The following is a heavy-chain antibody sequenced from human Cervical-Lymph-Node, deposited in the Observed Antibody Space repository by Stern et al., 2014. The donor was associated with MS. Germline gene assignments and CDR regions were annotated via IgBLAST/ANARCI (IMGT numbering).Heavy chain of an antibody. Sequence: QVQLVQSGSELKKPGASVKVSCMTSGYTFTDYALNWVRQAPGQGLEWMGWITTNTGTPTYAQGFTGRFVFSLDTSGNTAYLKISSLKAEDTALYFCARDYASLDWRGQYYFDYWGQGTLVTVSS. J-gene: IGHJ4*02. D-gene: IGHD2-21*01. CDR2: ITTNTGTP. CDR3: ARDYASLDWRGQYYFDY. CDR1: GYTFTDYA. V-gene: IGHV7-4-1*02.